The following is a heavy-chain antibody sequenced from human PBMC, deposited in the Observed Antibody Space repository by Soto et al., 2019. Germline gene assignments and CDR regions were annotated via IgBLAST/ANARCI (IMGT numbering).Heavy chain of an antibody. CDR2: IYSGGST. V-gene: IGHV3-66*01. CDR3: ARVVAARTYYYYYYMDA. CDR1: GFTVSSNY. J-gene: IGHJ6*03. Sequence: EVQLVESGGGLVQPGGSLRLSCAASGFTVSSNYMSWVRQAPGKGLEWVSVIYSGGSTYYADSVKGRFTISRDNSKNTLYLQMNSRRAEDTAVYYCARVVAARTYYYYYYMDAWGKGTTVTVSS. D-gene: IGHD2-15*01.